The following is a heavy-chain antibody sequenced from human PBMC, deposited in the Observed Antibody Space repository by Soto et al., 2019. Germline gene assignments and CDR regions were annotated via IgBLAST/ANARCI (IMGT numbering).Heavy chain of an antibody. D-gene: IGHD3-22*01. CDR2: ISYDGSNK. Sequence: GGSLRLSCAASGFTFSSYGMHWVRQAPGKGLEWVAVISYDGSNKYYADSVKGRFTISRDNSKNTLYLQMNSLRAEDTAVYYCAKDGVTMIVVEETRKLDYWGQGTLVTVSS. J-gene: IGHJ4*02. CDR3: AKDGVTMIVVEETRKLDY. V-gene: IGHV3-30*18. CDR1: GFTFSSYG.